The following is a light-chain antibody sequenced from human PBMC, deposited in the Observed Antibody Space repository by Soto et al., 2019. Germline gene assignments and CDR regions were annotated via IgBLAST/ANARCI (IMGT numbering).Light chain of an antibody. CDR3: QQYNSYPGT. CDR1: QSISSW. J-gene: IGKJ1*01. Sequence: DIQMTQSPSTLSASVGDRVTITCRASQSISSWLAWYQQKPGKAPKLLIYDASSLESGVPPRFSGSGSGTEFTLTISSLQPDDFAPYYCQQYNSYPGTFGQGTKV. CDR2: DAS. V-gene: IGKV1-5*01.